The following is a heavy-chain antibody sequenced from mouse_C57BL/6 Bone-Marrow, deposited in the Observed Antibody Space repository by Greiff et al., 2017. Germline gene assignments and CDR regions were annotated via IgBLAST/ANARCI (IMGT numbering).Heavy chain of an antibody. CDR3: TPIYYGNYPYAMDY. CDR2: IDPENGDT. V-gene: IGHV14-4*01. D-gene: IGHD2-1*01. CDR1: GFNIKDDY. J-gene: IGHJ4*01. Sequence: VQLQQSGAELVRPGASVKLSCTASGFNIKDDYMHLVKQRPEQGLEWIGWIDPENGDTEYAPKFQGKATITADTSSNTAYLQLSSLTSEDTAVYYCTPIYYGNYPYAMDYWGQGTSVTVSS.